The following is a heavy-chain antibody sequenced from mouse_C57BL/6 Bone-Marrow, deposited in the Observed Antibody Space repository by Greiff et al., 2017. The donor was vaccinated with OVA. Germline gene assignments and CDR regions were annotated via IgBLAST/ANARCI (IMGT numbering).Heavy chain of an antibody. Sequence: EVKLMESGGGLVQSGRSLRLSCATSGFTFSDFYMEWVRQAPGKGLEWIAASRNKANDNTTEYSASVKGRFIVSRDTSQSILYLQMNALRAEDTAIYYCARDNWDWYFDVWGTGTTVTVSS. V-gene: IGHV7-1*01. J-gene: IGHJ1*03. CDR2: SRNKANDNTT. CDR1: GFTFSDFY. D-gene: IGHD4-1*01. CDR3: ARDNWDWYFDV.